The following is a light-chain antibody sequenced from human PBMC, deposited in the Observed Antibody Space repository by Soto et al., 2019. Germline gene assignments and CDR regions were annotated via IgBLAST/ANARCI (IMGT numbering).Light chain of an antibody. CDR2: QTS. Sequence: IVFTQSPSTLSLSPGKRATLSCRASQNISSYLIWYQQKPGQAPRLLIYQTSIRAAGIPARFSASGSGTDFTLTISDVQPEDFALYYCHQRQSWPRTFGQGTKVDIK. J-gene: IGKJ1*01. V-gene: IGKV3-11*01. CDR1: QNISSY. CDR3: HQRQSWPRT.